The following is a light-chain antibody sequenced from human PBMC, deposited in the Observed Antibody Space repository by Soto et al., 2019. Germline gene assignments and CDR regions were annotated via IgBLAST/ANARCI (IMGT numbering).Light chain of an antibody. CDR3: QQYNSYSQT. CDR2: DAS. J-gene: IGKJ1*01. CDR1: QSISSW. Sequence: DIHMTQSASTLSASAGDRVTITCRASQSISSWLAWYRQKPGKAPKLLIYDASSLESGVPSRFSGSGSGTEFTLTISSLQPDDFATYYCQQYNSYSQTFGQGTKVDIK. V-gene: IGKV1-5*01.